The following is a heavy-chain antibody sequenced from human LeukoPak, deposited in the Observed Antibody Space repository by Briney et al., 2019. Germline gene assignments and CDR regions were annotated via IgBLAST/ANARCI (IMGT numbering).Heavy chain of an antibody. CDR1: GFTFDDYA. Sequence: PGGSLRLSCAASGFTFDDYAMHWVRQAPGKGLEWVSGISWNSGSIGYADSVKGRFTISRDNAKNSLYLQMNSLRVEDTAVYYCGKSMDVWGQGTTVTVSS. V-gene: IGHV3-9*01. CDR3: GKSMDV. CDR2: ISWNSGSI. J-gene: IGHJ6*02.